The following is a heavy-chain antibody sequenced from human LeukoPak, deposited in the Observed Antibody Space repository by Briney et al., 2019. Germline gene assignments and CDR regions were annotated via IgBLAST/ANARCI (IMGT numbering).Heavy chain of an antibody. CDR3: ARGTKLVAANVNWFDP. V-gene: IGHV1-8*01. CDR2: MNPNSGNT. CDR1: GYTFTSYD. J-gene: IGHJ5*02. Sequence: ASVKVSCKASGYTFTSYDINWVRQAPGQGLEWMGWMNPNSGNTGYAQKFQGRVTMTRNTSISTAYMELSSLRSEDTAVYYCARGTKLVAANVNWFDPWGQGTLVTVSS. D-gene: IGHD2-15*01.